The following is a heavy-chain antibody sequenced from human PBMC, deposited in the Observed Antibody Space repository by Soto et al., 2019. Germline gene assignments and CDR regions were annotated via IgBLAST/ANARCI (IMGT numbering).Heavy chain of an antibody. V-gene: IGHV3-9*01. J-gene: IGHJ4*02. D-gene: IGHD6-19*01. CDR2: ISWNSGSI. CDR3: AKGKTEWLVPGDY. CDR1: GFTFDDYA. Sequence: GGSLRLSCAASGFTFDDYAMHWVRQAPGKGLEWVSGISWNSGSIGYADSVKGRFTISRDNAKNSLYLQMNSLRAEDTALYYCAKGKTEWLVPGDYWGQGTLVTVSS.